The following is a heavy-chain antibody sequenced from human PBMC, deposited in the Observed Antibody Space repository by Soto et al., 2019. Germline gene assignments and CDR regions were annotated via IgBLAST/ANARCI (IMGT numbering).Heavy chain of an antibody. D-gene: IGHD4-4*01. Sequence: EVQLLESVGDLVEPGGSLRLSCVGSGFTFSSYPMNWVRQAPGKGLEWVSAISGTSDMTYYANSVTGRFTISRDNSKNTLYLQVSSLRVEDTAIYYCAKYRWGATTVTSINWGRGTLVTVSS. CDR2: ISGTSDMT. V-gene: IGHV3-23*01. CDR1: GFTFSSYP. CDR3: AKYRWGATTVTSIN. J-gene: IGHJ1*01.